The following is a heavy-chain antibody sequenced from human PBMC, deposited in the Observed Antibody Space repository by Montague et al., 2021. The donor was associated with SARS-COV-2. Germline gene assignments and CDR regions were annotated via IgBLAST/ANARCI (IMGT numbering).Heavy chain of an antibody. J-gene: IGHJ4*02. Sequence: SLRLSCAASGFTFNSYAMHWVRQAPGKGLEWVSIITANGGKKYYADSVKGRFTISRDNSKNTLYLQMNSLRTEDTAVYYCARDRWCLILGELDYWGQGTLVTVSS. CDR3: ARDRWCLILGELDY. CDR2: ITANGGKK. D-gene: IGHD2-21*02. CDR1: GFTFNSYA. V-gene: IGHV3-30*03.